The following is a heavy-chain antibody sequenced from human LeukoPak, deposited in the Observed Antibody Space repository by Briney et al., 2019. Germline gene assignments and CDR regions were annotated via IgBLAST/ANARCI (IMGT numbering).Heavy chain of an antibody. D-gene: IGHD3-10*01. V-gene: IGHV3-66*01. CDR1: GFTFRSYW. Sequence: GGSLRLSCAASGFTFRSYWMSWVRQAPGKGLEWVSIIYSGGSTYYADSVKGRFTISRDNSKNTVHLQMKSLRAEDTAVYYCATGDPGFAWGQGTLVTVSS. J-gene: IGHJ5*02. CDR3: ATGDPGFA. CDR2: IYSGGST.